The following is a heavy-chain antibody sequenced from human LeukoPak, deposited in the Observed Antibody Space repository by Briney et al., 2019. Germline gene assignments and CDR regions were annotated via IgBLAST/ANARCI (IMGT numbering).Heavy chain of an antibody. CDR1: GYTFTSYC. D-gene: IGHD3-22*01. CDR2: INPSGGST. Sequence: ASVKVSCKAFGYTFTSYCMHWVRQAPGQGLEWMGIINPSGGSTSYAQKFQGRVTMTRDTSTSTVYMELSSLRSEDTAVYYCAREGDSSGYGTYYFDYWGQGTLVTVSS. V-gene: IGHV1-46*01. J-gene: IGHJ4*02. CDR3: AREGDSSGYGTYYFDY.